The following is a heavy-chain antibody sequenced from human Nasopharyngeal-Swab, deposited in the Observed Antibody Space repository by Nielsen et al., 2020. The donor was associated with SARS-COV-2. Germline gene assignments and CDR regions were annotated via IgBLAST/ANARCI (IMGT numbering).Heavy chain of an antibody. Sequence: SETLSLTCTVSGGSISSSSYYWGWIRQPPGKGLEWIGSIYYSGSTYYNPSLKSRVTISVDTSKNQFSLQLNSVTPEDTAVYYCARDLSGSSLYYYYGMDVWGQGTTVTVSS. V-gene: IGHV4-39*02. CDR1: GGSISSSSYY. CDR2: IYYSGST. J-gene: IGHJ6*02. CDR3: ARDLSGSSLYYYYGMDV. D-gene: IGHD1-26*01.